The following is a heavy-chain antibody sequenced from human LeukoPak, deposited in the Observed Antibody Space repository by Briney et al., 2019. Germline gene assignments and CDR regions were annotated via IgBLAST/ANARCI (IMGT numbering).Heavy chain of an antibody. Sequence: GGSLRLSCAASGFTFSAYAMHWVRQAPGKGLEWVAFIRFDGSTKYYADSVKGRFTIPRDNSKNTLYLQMNSLRADDTALYYCAQGAPGYSSAWYPTAEYFQHWGQGSLVTVSS. D-gene: IGHD6-19*01. CDR3: AQGAPGYSSAWYPTAEYFQH. CDR1: GFTFSAYA. CDR2: IRFDGSTK. V-gene: IGHV3-30*02. J-gene: IGHJ1*01.